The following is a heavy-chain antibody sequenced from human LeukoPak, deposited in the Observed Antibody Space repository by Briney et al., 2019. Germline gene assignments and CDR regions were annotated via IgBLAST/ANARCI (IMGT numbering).Heavy chain of an antibody. CDR2: IKEDGSEK. V-gene: IGHV3-7*01. Sequence: PGGSLRLSCAASGFIFSNYWMTWVRQAPGKGPEWVANIKEDGSEKYYLDSVSGRFTISRDNAKNSLYLQMNSLRAEDTAVYYCVKVSIAVAGSDYWGQGTLVTVFS. J-gene: IGHJ4*02. CDR3: VKVSIAVAGSDY. CDR1: GFIFSNYW. D-gene: IGHD6-13*01.